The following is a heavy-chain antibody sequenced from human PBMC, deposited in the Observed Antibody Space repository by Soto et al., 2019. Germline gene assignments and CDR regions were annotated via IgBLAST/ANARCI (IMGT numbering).Heavy chain of an antibody. CDR1: GFTFSSYA. V-gene: IGHV3-23*01. CDR3: AKDPDYKCGYXFDY. J-gene: IGHJ4*02. Sequence: GGSLRLSCAASGFTFSSYAMSWVRQAPGKGLEWVSAISGSGGSTYYADSVKGRFTISRDNSKNTLYLKMNSLRAENTVVYYFAKDPDYKCGYXFDYWGQGTLVTVXS. D-gene: IGHD1-20*01. CDR2: ISGSGGST.